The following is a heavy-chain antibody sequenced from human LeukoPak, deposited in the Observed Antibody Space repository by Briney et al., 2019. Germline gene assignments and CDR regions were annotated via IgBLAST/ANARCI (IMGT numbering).Heavy chain of an antibody. CDR2: IYIGGST. V-gene: IGHV3-53*01. CDR1: GYSVSGKY. D-gene: IGHD3-3*01. Sequence: GGSLRLSCAVSGYSVSGKYMGWVRQAPGKGLEWVSVIYIGGSTYYTDSVKGRFTISRDDSKNTLYLQMNSLRAEDTAVYYCARETYDFWSGYYTATTYPHYFDYWGQGTLVTVSS. CDR3: ARETYDFWSGYYTATTYPHYFDY. J-gene: IGHJ4*02.